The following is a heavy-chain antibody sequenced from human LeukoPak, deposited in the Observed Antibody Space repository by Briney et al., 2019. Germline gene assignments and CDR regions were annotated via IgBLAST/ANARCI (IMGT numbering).Heavy chain of an antibody. D-gene: IGHD2-2*01. V-gene: IGHV3-53*01. CDR2: IYSGGST. CDR3: ARDTNGVDY. Sequence: GGSLRLSCAASGFNFSSSYMSWVRQAAGKGLEWVSVIYSGGSTYNTDSVKGRFTISRDDSKNTLYLQMNSLRVEDTAVYYCARDTNGVDYWGQGALVTVSS. J-gene: IGHJ4*02. CDR1: GFNFSSSY.